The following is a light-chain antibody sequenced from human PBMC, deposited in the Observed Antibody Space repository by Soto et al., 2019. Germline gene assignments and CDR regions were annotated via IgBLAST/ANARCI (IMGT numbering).Light chain of an antibody. J-gene: IGLJ1*01. Sequence: QSVLTQPASVSGSPGQSITISCTGTSSDVGGYNYVSWYQQHPGKAPKLMIYEVSNRPSGVSNRFSGSKSVNTASLTIAGLQADDEADYYCSSYTSSSTPYVFGTGTKVTVL. CDR1: SSDVGGYNY. V-gene: IGLV2-14*01. CDR2: EVS. CDR3: SSYTSSSTPYV.